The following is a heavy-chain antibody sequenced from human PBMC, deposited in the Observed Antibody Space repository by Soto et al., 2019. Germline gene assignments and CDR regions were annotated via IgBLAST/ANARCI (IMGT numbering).Heavy chain of an antibody. D-gene: IGHD3-22*01. J-gene: IGHJ4*02. CDR2: ISAYNGNT. Sequence: GASVKVSCKASGYTFTSYGISWVRQAPGQGLEWMGWISAYNGNTNYAQKLQGRVTMTTDTSTSTAYTELRSLRSDDTAVYYCAREAVDDSSGYYYGFGYWGQGTLGHVSS. CDR3: AREAVDDSSGYYYGFGY. CDR1: GYTFTSYG. V-gene: IGHV1-18*01.